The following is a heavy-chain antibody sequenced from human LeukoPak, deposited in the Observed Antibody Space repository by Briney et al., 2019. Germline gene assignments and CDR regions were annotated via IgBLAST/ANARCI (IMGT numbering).Heavy chain of an antibody. CDR1: GYTFSDYS. CDR2: IDAGNGDT. Sequence: GASVKVSCKASGYTFSDYSMHWVRQAPGQRLEWMGWIDAGNGDTRYSQKFQGRVTITRDTFASTAYIELRSLRSEDTAMYYCARGSTSDWPLDHWGQETLVTISS. D-gene: IGHD2-2*01. CDR3: ARGSTSDWPLDH. V-gene: IGHV1-3*01. J-gene: IGHJ4*02.